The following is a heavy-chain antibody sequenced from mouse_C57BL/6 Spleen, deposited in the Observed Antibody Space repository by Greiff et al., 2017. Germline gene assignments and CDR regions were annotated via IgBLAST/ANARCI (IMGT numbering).Heavy chain of an antibody. V-gene: IGHV14-4*01. J-gene: IGHJ4*01. CDR1: GFNIKDDY. CDR3: TTSSDYYGSSYYAMDY. CDR2: IDPENGDT. D-gene: IGHD1-1*01. Sequence: VQLKESGAELVRPGASVKLSCTASGFNIKDDYMHWVKQRPEQGLEWIGWIDPENGDTEYASKFQGKATITAATSSNTAYLQLSSLTSEDTAVYYCTTSSDYYGSSYYAMDYWGQGTSVTVSS.